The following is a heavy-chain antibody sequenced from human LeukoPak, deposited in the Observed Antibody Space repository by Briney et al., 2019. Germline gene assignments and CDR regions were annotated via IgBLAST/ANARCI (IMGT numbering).Heavy chain of an antibody. V-gene: IGHV1-8*02. CDR1: GYTFTGYY. CDR3: ARVSYGSGSCYMVYYYYYYMDV. Sequence: ASVKVSCKASGYTFTGYYMHWVRQAPGQGLEWMGWMNPNNGNTGYAQKFQGRVTMTRNTSISTAYMELSSLRSEDTAVYYCARVSYGSGSCYMVYYYYYYMDVWGKGTTVTISS. J-gene: IGHJ6*03. CDR2: MNPNNGNT. D-gene: IGHD3-10*01.